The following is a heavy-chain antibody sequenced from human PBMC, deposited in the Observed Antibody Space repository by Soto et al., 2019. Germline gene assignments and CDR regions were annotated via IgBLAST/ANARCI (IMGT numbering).Heavy chain of an antibody. V-gene: IGHV4-4*02. CDR3: AIIVGATTYAEYFQH. Sequence: QVQLQESGPGLVKPSGTLSLTCAVSGGSISSSNWWSWVRQPPGKGLEWIGEIYHSGSTNYNPSLKSRVTISVDKSKNQCSLKLSSVTAADTAVYYCAIIVGATTYAEYFQHWGQGTLVTVSS. CDR2: IYHSGST. J-gene: IGHJ1*01. CDR1: GGSISSSNW. D-gene: IGHD1-26*01.